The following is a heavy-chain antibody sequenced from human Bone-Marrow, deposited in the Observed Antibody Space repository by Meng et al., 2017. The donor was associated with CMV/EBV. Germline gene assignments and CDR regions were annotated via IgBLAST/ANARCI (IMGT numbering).Heavy chain of an antibody. CDR1: GYTFTGYY. V-gene: IGHV1-2*02. D-gene: IGHD3-22*01. CDR3: ARGTTNYYDSSGYTT. J-gene: IGHJ5*02. Sequence: ASGYTFTGYYMHWVRQAPGQGLEWMGWINPNSGGTNYAQKFQGRVTMTRDTSISTAYMELSRLRSDDTAVYYCARGTTNYYDSSGYTTWGQGTLVTSPQ. CDR2: INPNSGGT.